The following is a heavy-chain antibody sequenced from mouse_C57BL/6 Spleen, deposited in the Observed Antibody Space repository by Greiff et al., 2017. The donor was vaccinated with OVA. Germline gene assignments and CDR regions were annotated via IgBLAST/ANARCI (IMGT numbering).Heavy chain of an antibody. CDR1: GFSLTSYG. CDR2: IWSGGST. J-gene: IGHJ2*01. V-gene: IGHV2-2*01. D-gene: IGHD2-4*01. Sequence: VKLMESGPGLVQPSQSLSITCTVSGFSLTSYGVHWVRQSPGKGLEWLGVIWSGGSTDYNAAFISRLSISKDNSKSQVFFKMNSLQAYDTAIYYCARNDYDDGDFDYWGQGTTLTVSS. CDR3: ARNDYDDGDFDY.